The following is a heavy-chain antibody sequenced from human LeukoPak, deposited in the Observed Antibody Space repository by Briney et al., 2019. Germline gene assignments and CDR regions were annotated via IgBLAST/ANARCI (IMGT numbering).Heavy chain of an antibody. CDR2: INPNSGGT. J-gene: IGHJ3*02. Sequence: GASVKVSCKASGYTFTGYYMHWVRQAPGQGLEWMGWINPNSGGTNYAQKFQGRVTMTRDTSISTAYMELSRLRSDDTAVYYCARVLDTAMVTNAFDIWGQGTMVTVSS. CDR3: ARVLDTAMVTNAFDI. CDR1: GYTFTGYY. V-gene: IGHV1-2*02. D-gene: IGHD5-18*01.